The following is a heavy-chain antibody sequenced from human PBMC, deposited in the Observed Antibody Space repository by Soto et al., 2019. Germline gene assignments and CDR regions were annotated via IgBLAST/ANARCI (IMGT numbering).Heavy chain of an antibody. J-gene: IGHJ5*01. D-gene: IGHD6-19*01. CDR3: ARGLSSCWFDY. CDR1: GFTFSNYS. Sequence: EVQLVESGGGLVKPGGSLRVSCAASGFTFSNYSMNWVRQAPGKGLEWVSSISSTSKYIYYADSVKGRFTISRDNAKKSLYLQMNSLRAKDTAVYYCARGLSSCWFDYWGQGTLVTVSA. CDR2: ISSTSKYI. V-gene: IGHV3-21*01.